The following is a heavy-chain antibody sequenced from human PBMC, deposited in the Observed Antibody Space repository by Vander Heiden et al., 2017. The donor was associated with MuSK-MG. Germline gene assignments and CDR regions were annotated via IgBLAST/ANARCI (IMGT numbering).Heavy chain of an antibody. CDR3: AESSCGATCYSGLDN. D-gene: IGHD2-15*01. V-gene: IGHV3-23*01. CDR1: GFTFRSYA. CDR2: ISGSGGST. Sequence: EEQLSESGGDLVQPGGSLRLSCAASGFTFRSYAMNWVRQAPGKGLEWVSTISGSGGSTYYADSVKGRFTISRDNSKNTLYLQMNSLRAEDTAVYYCAESSCGATCYSGLDNWGQGTLVTVSS. J-gene: IGHJ4*02.